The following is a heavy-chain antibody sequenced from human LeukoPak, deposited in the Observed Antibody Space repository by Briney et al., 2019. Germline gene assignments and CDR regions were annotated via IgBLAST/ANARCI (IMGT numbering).Heavy chain of an antibody. D-gene: IGHD3-22*01. CDR3: ATYTYYYDSSGYRFDY. V-gene: IGHV1-69*13. CDR1: GGTFSSYA. J-gene: IGHJ4*02. CDR2: IIPIFGTA. Sequence: GASVKVSCKASGGTFSSYAISWVRQAPGQGLEWMGGIIPIFGTANYAQKFQGRVTITAGESTSTAYMELSSLRSEDTAVYYCATYTYYYDSSGYRFDYWGQGTLVTVSS.